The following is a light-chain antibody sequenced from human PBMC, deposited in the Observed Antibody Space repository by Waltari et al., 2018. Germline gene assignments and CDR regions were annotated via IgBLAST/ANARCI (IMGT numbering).Light chain of an antibody. Sequence: ETIMTQSPAILSVSPGETATLSCRASKSIGNNLAWYQQTPGQAPRLLIYVASSRGTGIPARFFGAGSETDFTLTISSLQSEDFAVYYCQQYNEWPYTFGQGTKVDLK. V-gene: IGKV3-15*01. J-gene: IGKJ2*01. CDR1: KSIGNN. CDR3: QQYNEWPYT. CDR2: VAS.